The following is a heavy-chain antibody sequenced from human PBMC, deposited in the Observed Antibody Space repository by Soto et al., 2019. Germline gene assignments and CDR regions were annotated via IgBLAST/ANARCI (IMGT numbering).Heavy chain of an antibody. D-gene: IGHD3-9*01. V-gene: IGHV1-58*01. J-gene: IGHJ4*02. CDR2: IVVGSGNT. CDR1: GFTFTSSA. CDR3: AADNLTLNFDY. Sequence: ASVKVSCKASGFTFTSSAVQLVRQARGQRLEWIGWIVVGSGNTNYAQKFQERVTITRDMSTSTAYMELSSLRSEDTAVYYCAADNLTLNFDYWGQGTLVTVSS.